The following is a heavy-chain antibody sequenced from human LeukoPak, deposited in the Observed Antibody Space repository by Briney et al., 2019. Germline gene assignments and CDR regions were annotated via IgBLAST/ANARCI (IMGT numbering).Heavy chain of an antibody. CDR3: AKELLQTLWLPFFGY. CDR1: GFTFSSYG. J-gene: IGHJ4*02. Sequence: GGSLRLSCAASGFTFSSYGMHWVRQAPGKGLEWVAVISYDGSNKYYADSVKGRFTISRDNSKNTLYLQMNSLRAEDTAVYYCAKELLQTLWLPFFGYWGQGTLVTVSS. CDR2: ISYDGSNK. V-gene: IGHV3-30*18. D-gene: IGHD5-18*01.